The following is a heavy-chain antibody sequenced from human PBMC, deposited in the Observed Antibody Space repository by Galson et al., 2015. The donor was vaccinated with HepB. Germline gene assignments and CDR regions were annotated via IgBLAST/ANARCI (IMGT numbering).Heavy chain of an antibody. CDR2: IFSNDEK. J-gene: IGHJ6*03. CDR3: ARNLFPGYCSSTSCGKYYYYYMDV. Sequence: PSLVKPTQTLTLTCTVSGFSLSNARMGVSWIRQPPGKALEWLAHIFSNDEKSYSTSLKSRLTISKDTSKSQVVLTMTNMDPVDTATYHCARNLFPGYCSSTSCGKYYYYYMDVWGKGTTVTVSS. CDR1: GFSLSNARMG. V-gene: IGHV2-26*01. D-gene: IGHD2-2*01.